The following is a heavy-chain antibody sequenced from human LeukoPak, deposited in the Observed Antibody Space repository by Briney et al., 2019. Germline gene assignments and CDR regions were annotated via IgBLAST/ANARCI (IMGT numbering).Heavy chain of an antibody. J-gene: IGHJ6*02. V-gene: IGHV1-2*02. CDR1: GYTFTGYY. D-gene: IGHD2-2*01. CDR2: INPNSGGT. CDR3: AREPRATVVPAASYYYYGMDV. Sequence: ASVKVSCKASGYTFTGYYMHWVRQAPGQGLEWMGWINPNSGGTNYAQKFQGRVTMTRDTSISTAYMELSRLRSDDTAVYYCAREPRATVVPAASYYYYGMDVSGQGTTVTVSS.